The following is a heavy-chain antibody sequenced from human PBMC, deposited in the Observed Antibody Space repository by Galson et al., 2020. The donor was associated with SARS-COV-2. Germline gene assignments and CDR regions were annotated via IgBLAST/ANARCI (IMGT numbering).Heavy chain of an antibody. D-gene: IGHD3-22*01. CDR3: ATDRPYYDSSGYITGYFQE. V-gene: IGHV3-30-3*01. J-gene: IGHJ1*01. CDR1: GFTFSSYA. Sequence: GGSLRLSCAASGFTFSSYAMHWVRQAPGKGLEWVAVISYDGSNKYYVDSVKGRFTISRDNSRNTLYLQMNSLRTEDTALYYCATDRPYYDSSGYITGYFQEWGQGTLVTVSS. CDR2: ISYDGSNK.